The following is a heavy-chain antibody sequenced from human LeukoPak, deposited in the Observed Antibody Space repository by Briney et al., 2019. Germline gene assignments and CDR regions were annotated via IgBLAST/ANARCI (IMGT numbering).Heavy chain of an antibody. V-gene: IGHV3-48*01. CDR1: GFTFSSYS. CDR3: ARDSIIVVVPAAMTD. Sequence: GGSLRLSCAASGFTFSSYSMNWVRQAPGKGLEWVSYISSSSSTIYYADSVKGRFTISRDNAKNSLYLQMNSLRAEDTAVYYCARDSIIVVVPAAMTDWGQGTLVTVSS. J-gene: IGHJ4*02. CDR2: ISSSSSTI. D-gene: IGHD2-2*01.